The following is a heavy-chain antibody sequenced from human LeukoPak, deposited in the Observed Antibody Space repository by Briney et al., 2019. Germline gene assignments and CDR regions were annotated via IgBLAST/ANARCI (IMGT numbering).Heavy chain of an antibody. D-gene: IGHD2-21*02. CDR3: ASGYCGGACQLGGVDM. CDR2: THYSGST. J-gene: IGHJ3*02. Sequence: ASETLSLTCTVSGGSISSYYWSWLRQPPGKGLEYIGYTHYSGSTNYNPSLKSRVTISLDTSGNQFSLKLSSVTAADTAVYYCASGYCGGACQLGGVDMWGQGTMVTVSS. V-gene: IGHV4-59*01. CDR1: GGSISSYY.